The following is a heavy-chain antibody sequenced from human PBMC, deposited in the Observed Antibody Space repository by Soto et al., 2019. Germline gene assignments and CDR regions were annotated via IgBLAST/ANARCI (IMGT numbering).Heavy chain of an antibody. D-gene: IGHD2-2*02. CDR2: IYYSGST. CDR3: VRYCSDTSCYTDYVMDV. J-gene: IGHJ6*02. Sequence: SETLSLTCTASGGSISSGDNYWSWIRQPPGKGLEWIGYIYYSGSTYYNPSLKSRITISIDTSRNQFSLKLSSVTAADTAVYYCVRYCSDTSCYTDYVMDVWGQGTTVTVSS. CDR1: GGSISSGDNY. V-gene: IGHV4-30-4*01.